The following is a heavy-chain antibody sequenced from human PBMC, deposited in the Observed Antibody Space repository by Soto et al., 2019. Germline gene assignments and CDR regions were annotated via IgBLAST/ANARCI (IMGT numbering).Heavy chain of an antibody. D-gene: IGHD2-21*02. J-gene: IGHJ6*02. CDR3: ARDLAGRYCGRDCPNGMDV. V-gene: IGHV3-30*04. Sequence: QVQLVESGGGVVQPGRSLRLSCGASGFASSDYAMHWVRQAPGQGLEWTATISFDGNKRFYADSVKGRLTISRDNSKNPLYLEMHSLRGEDTAVYYCARDLAGRYCGRDCPNGMDVWGPGTTVTVSS. CDR2: ISFDGNKR. CDR1: GFASSDYA.